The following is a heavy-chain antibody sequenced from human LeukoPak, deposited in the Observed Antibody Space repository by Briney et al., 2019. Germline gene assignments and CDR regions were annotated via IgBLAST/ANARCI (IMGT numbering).Heavy chain of an antibody. CDR2: INSDGSST. V-gene: IGHV3-74*01. CDR3: ARGGGSSGWDY. D-gene: IGHD6-19*01. CDR1: GFNFSSYW. J-gene: IGHJ4*02. Sequence: GGSLRLSCAASGFNFSSYWMHWVRQAPGKGLVWVSRINSDGSSTSYADSVKGRFTISRDNAKNTLYLQMNSLRAEDTAVYYCARGGGSSGWDYWGQGTLVTVSS.